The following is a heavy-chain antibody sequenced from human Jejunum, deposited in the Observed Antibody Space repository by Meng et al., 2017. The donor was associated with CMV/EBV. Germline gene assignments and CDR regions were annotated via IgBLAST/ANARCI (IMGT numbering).Heavy chain of an antibody. CDR1: GGSIYNFY. CDR3: ARGPGASTREGFDH. V-gene: IGHV4-4*07. D-gene: IGHD1-26*01. CDR2: FYSSDTY. Sequence: QGQLQEVGPGLGKPSYTLSLTCTGSGGSIYNFYWSWIRQSAGKGLEWIGRFYSSDTYNYHPSLNSRVTMSLDTSKKQFSLILSSVTAADTARYYCARGPGASTREGFDHWGLGTLVTVSS. J-gene: IGHJ4*02.